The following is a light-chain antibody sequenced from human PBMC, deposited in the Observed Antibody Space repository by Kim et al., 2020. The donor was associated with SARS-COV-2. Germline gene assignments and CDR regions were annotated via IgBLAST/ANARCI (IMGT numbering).Light chain of an antibody. J-gene: IGKJ1*01. V-gene: IGKV3-15*01. CDR3: QQYNIWPRT. Sequence: EVVLSQSPATLSVSPGERATPSCRASQSLSNNLAWYQQKAGQAPRLLLYGASTRATGIPARFSASGSGTEFTLTINSLQSEDFAVYYCQQYNIWPRTFGQGTKVDIK. CDR2: GAS. CDR1: QSLSNN.